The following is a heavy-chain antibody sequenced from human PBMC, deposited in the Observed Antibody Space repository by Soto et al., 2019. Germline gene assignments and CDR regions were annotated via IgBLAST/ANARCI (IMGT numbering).Heavy chain of an antibody. CDR1: GFTFSSYG. D-gene: IGHD4-4*01. CDR2: ISYDGSNK. Sequence: GGSLRLSCAASGFTFSSYGMHWVRQAPGKGLEWVAVISYDGSNKYYADSVKGRFTISRDNSKNTLYLQMNSLRAEDTAVYYCAKPMTTVTTTPLDVWGQGTTVTVSS. CDR3: AKPMTTVTTTPLDV. J-gene: IGHJ6*02. V-gene: IGHV3-30*18.